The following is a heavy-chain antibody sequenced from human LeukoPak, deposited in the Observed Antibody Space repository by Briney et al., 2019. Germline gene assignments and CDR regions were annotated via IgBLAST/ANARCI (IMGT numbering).Heavy chain of an antibody. CDR2: ISAYNGNT. Sequence: ASVKVSCKASGYTFTSYGISWVRQAPGQGLEWMGWISAYNGNTNYAQKLQGRVTMTTDTSTSTAYMELRSLRSDDTAVYYCARTTLDIVATIVFDYWGQGTLVTVSS. V-gene: IGHV1-18*01. CDR1: GYTFTSYG. D-gene: IGHD5-12*01. J-gene: IGHJ4*02. CDR3: ARTTLDIVATIVFDY.